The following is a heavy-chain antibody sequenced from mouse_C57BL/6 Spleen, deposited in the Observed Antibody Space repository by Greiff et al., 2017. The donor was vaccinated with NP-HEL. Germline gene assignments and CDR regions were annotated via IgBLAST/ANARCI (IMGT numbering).Heavy chain of an antibody. J-gene: IGHJ1*03. V-gene: IGHV7-3*01. CDR2: IRNKANGYTT. CDR1: GFTFTDYY. Sequence: EVMLVESGGGLVQPGGSLSLSCAAPGFTFTDYYMSWVRQPPGKALEWLGFIRNKANGYTTEFSASVKGRFTISRDNSQSILYLQMNALRAEDSATYYCARGGYFDVWGTGTTVTVSS. CDR3: ARGGYFDV.